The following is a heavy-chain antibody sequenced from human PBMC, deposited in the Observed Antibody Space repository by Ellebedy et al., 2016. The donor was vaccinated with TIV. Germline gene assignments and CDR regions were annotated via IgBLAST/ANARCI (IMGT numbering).Heavy chain of an antibody. Sequence: AASVKVSCKTSGYTFTTHGVSWVRQAPGQGLEWMEWVSGYNGNTQYAQKFQGRVTMTTDTSTTTAYMELRSLRSDDTAVYYCARDPGSWLTDYWGQGTLVTVSS. D-gene: IGHD6-13*01. CDR2: VSGYNGNT. J-gene: IGHJ4*02. CDR3: ARDPGSWLTDY. V-gene: IGHV1-18*04. CDR1: GYTFTTHG.